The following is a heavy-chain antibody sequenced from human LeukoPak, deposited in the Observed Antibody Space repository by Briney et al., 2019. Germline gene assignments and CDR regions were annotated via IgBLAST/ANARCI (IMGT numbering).Heavy chain of an antibody. V-gene: IGHV3-21*01. J-gene: IGHJ4*02. Sequence: GGSLRLSCAASGFTFSNAWMNWVRQAPGKGLEWVSSISGSNSYIFYADSVKGRFTISRDNAKNSLYLQMNSLRAEDTAVYYCARALGLAYFDYWGQGTLVTVSS. CDR3: ARALGLAYFDY. CDR2: ISGSNSYI. CDR1: GFTFSNAW.